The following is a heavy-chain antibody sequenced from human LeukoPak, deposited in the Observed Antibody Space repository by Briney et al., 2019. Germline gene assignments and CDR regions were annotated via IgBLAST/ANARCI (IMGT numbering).Heavy chain of an antibody. V-gene: IGHV4-34*01. CDR3: ARSNPYYYYYGMDV. CDR2: INHSGST. CDR1: GGSLSGYY. J-gene: IGHJ6*02. Sequence: PSETLSLTCAVYGGSLSGYYWSWIRQPPGKGLEWIGEINHSGSTNYNPSLKSRVTISVDTSKNQFSLKLSSVTVADTAVYYCARSNPYYYYYGMDVWGQGTTVTVSS. D-gene: IGHD2-8*01.